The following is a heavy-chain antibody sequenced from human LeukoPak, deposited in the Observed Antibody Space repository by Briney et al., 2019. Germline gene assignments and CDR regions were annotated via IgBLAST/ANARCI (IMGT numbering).Heavy chain of an antibody. D-gene: IGHD3-10*01. J-gene: IGHJ4*02. CDR1: GFTFSDYW. V-gene: IGHV3-7*04. CDR2: IEEDGSEK. Sequence: PGGSLRLSCAASGFTFSDYWMTWVRQAPGKGPEWVANIEEDGSEKYYVDSVKGRFTISRDNAKNSLYLQMNSLRAEDTAVYYCARGLWYFDYWGQGTLVTVSS. CDR3: ARGLWYFDY.